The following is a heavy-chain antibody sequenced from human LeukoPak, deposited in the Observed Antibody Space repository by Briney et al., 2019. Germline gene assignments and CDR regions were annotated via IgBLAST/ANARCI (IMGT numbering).Heavy chain of an antibody. J-gene: IGHJ4*02. CDR3: ATAGSRVIITRGYCFDY. V-gene: IGHV1-24*01. Sequence: APVKVSCKVSGYTLTELSMHWVRQAPGKGLEWMGGFDPEDGETIYAQKFQGRVTMTEDTSTDTAYMELSSLRSEDTAVYYCATAGSRVIITRGYCFDYWGQGTLVTVSS. CDR1: GYTLTELS. D-gene: IGHD3-10*01. CDR2: FDPEDGET.